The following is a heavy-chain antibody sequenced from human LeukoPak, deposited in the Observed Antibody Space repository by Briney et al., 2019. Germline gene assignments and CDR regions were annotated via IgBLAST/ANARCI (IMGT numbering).Heavy chain of an antibody. CDR3: ARLDIVVVVAAPGTYWYFDL. CDR1: GYSFTSYW. CDR2: IYPGASDT. Sequence: VESLKISCKGSGYSFTSYWIGWVRQMPGKGLEWMGIIYPGASDTRYSPSFQGQVTISADKSISTAYLQWSSLKASDTAMYYCARLDIVVVVAAPGTYWYFDLWGRGTLVTVSS. V-gene: IGHV5-51*01. J-gene: IGHJ2*01. D-gene: IGHD2-15*01.